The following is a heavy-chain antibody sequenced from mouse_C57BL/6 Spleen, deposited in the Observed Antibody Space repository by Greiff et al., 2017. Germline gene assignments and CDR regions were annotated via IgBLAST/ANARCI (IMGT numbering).Heavy chain of an antibody. CDR1: GYAFSSYW. D-gene: IGHD2-1*01. V-gene: IGHV1-80*01. CDR3: ARYYGNYEDYFDY. J-gene: IGHJ2*01. CDR2: IYPGDGDT. Sequence: VQVVESGAELVKPGASVKISCKASGYAFSSYWMNWVKQRPGKGLEWIGQIYPGDGDTNYNGKFKGKATLTADNSSHTAYMQLSSLTSEDSAVYFWARYYGNYEDYFDYWGQGTTLTVSS.